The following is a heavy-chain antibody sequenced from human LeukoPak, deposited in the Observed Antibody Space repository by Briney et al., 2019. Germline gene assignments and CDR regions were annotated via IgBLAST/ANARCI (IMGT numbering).Heavy chain of an antibody. CDR1: GFTFSSYA. D-gene: IGHD6-13*01. V-gene: IGHV3-23*01. CDR3: AKVETAAAATLRGFDY. CDR2: IGGSGGST. J-gene: IGHJ4*02. Sequence: GGSLRLSCAASGFTFSSYAMSWVRQAPGKGVEWVSSIGGSGGSTYYADSVKGRFTISRDNSKNTLYLQMNSLRAEDTAVYYCAKVETAAAATLRGFDYWGQGTLVTVSS.